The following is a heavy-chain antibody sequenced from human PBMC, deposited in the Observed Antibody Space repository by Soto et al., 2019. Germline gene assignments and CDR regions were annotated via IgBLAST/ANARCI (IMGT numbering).Heavy chain of an antibody. CDR3: ARGVNRLRIAAAAY. V-gene: IGHV1-8*01. Sequence: QVQLVQSGAEVKKPGASVKVSCKASGYTFTSYDINWVRQATGQGLEWMGWMNPNSGNTGYAQKFQGRVTMTRNTSISTAYMELRSLRSEDTAVYYCARGVNRLRIAAAAYWGQGTLVTVSS. CDR2: MNPNSGNT. CDR1: GYTFTSYD. J-gene: IGHJ4*02. D-gene: IGHD6-13*01.